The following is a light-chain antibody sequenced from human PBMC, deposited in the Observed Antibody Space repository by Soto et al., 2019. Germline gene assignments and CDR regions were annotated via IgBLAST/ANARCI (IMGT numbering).Light chain of an antibody. V-gene: IGLV2-8*01. Sequence: QSVLTQPPSVSAAPGQKVTISCSGSSSNIGGNSVSWYQQLPGTAPKLLIYEVTKRPSGVPDRFSGSKSGNTASLTVSGLQAEDEADYYCLSYAGTAYVFGTGTKVTVL. CDR2: EVT. CDR3: LSYAGTAYV. CDR1: SSNIGGNS. J-gene: IGLJ1*01.